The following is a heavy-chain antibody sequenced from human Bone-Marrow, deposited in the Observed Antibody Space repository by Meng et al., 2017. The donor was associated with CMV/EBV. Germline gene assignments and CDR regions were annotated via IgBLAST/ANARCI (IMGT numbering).Heavy chain of an antibody. Sequence: VQLGGSGAEGKKAGSSVKVSCKASGGTFSGYAISWVRQAPGQGLEWMGGIIPIFGTANYAQKFQGRVTITADESTSTAYMELSSLRSEDTAVYYCAWGGRWYRFDYWGQGTLVTVSS. J-gene: IGHJ4*02. CDR3: AWGGRWYRFDY. CDR1: GGTFSGYA. D-gene: IGHD3-16*01. V-gene: IGHV1-69*01. CDR2: IIPIFGTA.